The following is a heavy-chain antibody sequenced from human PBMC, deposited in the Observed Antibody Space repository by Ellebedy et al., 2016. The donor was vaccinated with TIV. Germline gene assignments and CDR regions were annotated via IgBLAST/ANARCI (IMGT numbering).Heavy chain of an antibody. CDR2: INPNSGDT. D-gene: IGHD3-9*01. J-gene: IGHJ4*02. CDR1: GYTFSGFY. CDR3: ARGITYYDMSTGNYYFDY. V-gene: IGHV1-2*07. Sequence: AASVKVSCKASGYTFSGFYMHWVRQAPGQGLQWMAWINPNSGDTKYAHHFQGRVALTRDPSINTAYMELSRLRSDDTAVYYCARGITYYDMSTGNYYFDYWGQGTLVTVSS.